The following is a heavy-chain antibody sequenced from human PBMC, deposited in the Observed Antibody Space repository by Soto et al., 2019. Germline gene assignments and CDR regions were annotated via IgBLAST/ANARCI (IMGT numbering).Heavy chain of an antibody. V-gene: IGHV4-59*01. J-gene: IGHJ5*01. CDR2: IYYTGTT. CDR1: SGSLISYY. D-gene: IGHD1-26*01. CDR3: TKQSWADHGDILDP. Sequence: LSETLSVTCTVSSGSLISYYWSWIRQPPWKGLEWIGYIYYTGTTNYNPSLKSRVTISVDTSKNQFSLKLSSVTTADTAVYYCTKQSWADHGDILDPWGQGTLDTVS.